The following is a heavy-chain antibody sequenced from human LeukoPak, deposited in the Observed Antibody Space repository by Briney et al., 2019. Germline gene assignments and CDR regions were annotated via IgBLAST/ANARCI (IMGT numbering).Heavy chain of an antibody. CDR3: RSGFGDYSSQENDY. D-gene: IGHD4-17*01. CDR2: ISSSGSYI. J-gene: IGHJ4*02. CDR1: GFTFSSYS. V-gene: IGHV3-21*01. Sequence: GGSLRLSCAASGFTFSSYSMNWVRQAPGKGLEWVSSISSSGSYIYYADSVKGRFTVSRDNSKNTLYLQMNSLRAEDTAVYYCRSGFGDYSSQENDYWGQGTLVTVSS.